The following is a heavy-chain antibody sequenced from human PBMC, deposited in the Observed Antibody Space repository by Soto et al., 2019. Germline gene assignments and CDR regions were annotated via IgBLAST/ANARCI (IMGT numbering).Heavy chain of an antibody. Sequence: EVQLVESGGGLVQPGGSLRLSCAASGLTVSSNYMSWVRQAPGKGLEWVSVIYSGGSTYYADSVKGRFTISRDNSKNTLYLQRNSLRAEDTAVYYCARDFYYYGSGTMGGYFDYWGQGTLVTVSS. J-gene: IGHJ4*02. CDR1: GLTVSSNY. CDR2: IYSGGST. V-gene: IGHV3-66*01. D-gene: IGHD3-10*01. CDR3: ARDFYYYGSGTMGGYFDY.